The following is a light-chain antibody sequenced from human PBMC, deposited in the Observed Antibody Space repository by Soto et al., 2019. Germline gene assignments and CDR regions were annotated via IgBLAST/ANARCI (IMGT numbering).Light chain of an antibody. V-gene: IGKV1-5*01. Sequence: QRTQSPHSLSPSVGETVTTTCRASEYISSYLNWYQSKPGKAPQLLIYSATTLHTGVPPRFSAGGSGREFTLTISSLQPDDFVTYYCQQYNTYPWTFGQGSKVDIK. J-gene: IGKJ1*01. CDR3: QQYNTYPWT. CDR1: EYISSY. CDR2: SAT.